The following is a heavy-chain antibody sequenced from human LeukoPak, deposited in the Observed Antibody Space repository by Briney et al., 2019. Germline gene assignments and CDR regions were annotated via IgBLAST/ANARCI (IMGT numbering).Heavy chain of an antibody. Sequence: PSETLSLTCAVSGGSISSSNWWSWVRQPPGKELEWIGEIYHSGSTNYNPSLKSRVTISVDKSKNQFSLKLSSVTAADTAVYYCARVAAVAGTYYFDYWGQGTLVTVSS. CDR1: GGSISSSNW. J-gene: IGHJ4*02. V-gene: IGHV4-4*02. D-gene: IGHD6-19*01. CDR2: IYHSGST. CDR3: ARVAAVAGTYYFDY.